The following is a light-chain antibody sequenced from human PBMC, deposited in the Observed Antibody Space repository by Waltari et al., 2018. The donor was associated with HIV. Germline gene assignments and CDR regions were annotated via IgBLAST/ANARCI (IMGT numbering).Light chain of an antibody. J-gene: IGLJ3*02. CDR1: TSDMSSLNF. V-gene: IGLV2-14*01. Sequence: HSVLTQPASVSGSPGQSITISCSGPTSDMSSLNFVSWYQQSSGRAPKLIIFEVLSRPSGICVRFSGSKSGDTASLTISALRTEDEADYFCSSYSPRGSVVFGGGTKVTVL. CDR2: EVL. CDR3: SSYSPRGSVV.